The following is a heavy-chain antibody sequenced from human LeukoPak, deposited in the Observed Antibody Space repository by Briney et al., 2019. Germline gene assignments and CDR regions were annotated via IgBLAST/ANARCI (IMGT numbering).Heavy chain of an antibody. V-gene: IGHV3-66*01. J-gene: IGHJ5*02. CDR2: IYRGGST. CDR3: ARDKSNFPFDA. D-gene: IGHD3-3*01. Sequence: GGSLRLSCAASGLTGNSNYMSSVLLARGKGLEWVSIIYRGGSTSYADSVKGMFTISRDISKNTVYLQMNSLRAEDTAVYYCARDKSNFPFDAWGQGTRVTVSS. CDR1: GLTGNSNY.